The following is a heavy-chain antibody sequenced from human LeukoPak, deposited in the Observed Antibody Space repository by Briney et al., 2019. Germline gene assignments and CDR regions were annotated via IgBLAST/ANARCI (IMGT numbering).Heavy chain of an antibody. CDR1: GGSFSGYY. Sequence: SETLSLTCAVYGGSFSGYYWSWIRRPPGKGLEWIGEINHSGGTNYNPSLKSRVTISVDTSKNQFSLKLSSVTAADTAVYYCARGLSAVDYWGQGTLVTVSS. CDR3: ARGLSAVDY. CDR2: INHSGGT. J-gene: IGHJ4*02. V-gene: IGHV4-34*01.